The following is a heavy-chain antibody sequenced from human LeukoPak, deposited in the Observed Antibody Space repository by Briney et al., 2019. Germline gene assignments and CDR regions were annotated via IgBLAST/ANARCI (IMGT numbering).Heavy chain of an antibody. D-gene: IGHD3-3*01. CDR2: IYYDGSNK. J-gene: IGHJ4*02. V-gene: IGHV3-30*18. CDR3: AKGGPIFGVVIIPLFDY. CDR1: GVTFSSYG. Sequence: GGSLRLSCSASGVTFSSYGMHSGRQGPRQGLERGADIYYDGSNKYYADSVKGRFTISRDNSKNTLYLQMNSLRAEDTAVYYCAKGGPIFGVVIIPLFDYWGQGTLATVSS.